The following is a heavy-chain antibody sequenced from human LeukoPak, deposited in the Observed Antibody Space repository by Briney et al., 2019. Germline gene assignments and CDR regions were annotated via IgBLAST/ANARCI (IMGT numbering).Heavy chain of an antibody. CDR1: GYTFTDYY. Sequence: ASVKVSCKASGYTFTDYYVHWVRQAPGQGLEWMGWIDPNGGGTNYPQKFQDRVVLTRDTSISTAYMEQSSLRSDDTAVYFCARDVDTVVVTALASWGQGTLVTVSS. J-gene: IGHJ5*02. CDR3: ARDVDTVVVTALAS. D-gene: IGHD2-21*02. V-gene: IGHV1-2*02. CDR2: IDPNGGGT.